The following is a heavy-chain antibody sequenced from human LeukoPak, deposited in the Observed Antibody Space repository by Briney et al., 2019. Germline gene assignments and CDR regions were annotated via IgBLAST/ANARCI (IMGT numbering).Heavy chain of an antibody. V-gene: IGHV4-30-2*01. D-gene: IGHD3-22*01. Sequence: SETLSLTCTVSGGSISSGGFYRSWIRQPPGKGLEYIGHIYHSGSTYSNLSLKSRVTISVDRSKNQFSLKLSSVTAADTAVYYCAREAIYDSSSYSYYYMDVWGKGTTVTVSS. CDR1: GGSISSGGFY. J-gene: IGHJ6*03. CDR2: IYHSGST. CDR3: AREAIYDSSSYSYYYMDV.